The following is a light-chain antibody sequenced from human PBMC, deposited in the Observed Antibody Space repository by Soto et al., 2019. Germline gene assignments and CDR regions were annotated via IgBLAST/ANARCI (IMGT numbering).Light chain of an antibody. CDR3: SSYTSSFTLV. Sequence: QSALTQPASVSGSPGQSITISCTGTSRDVGSYNYVSWYQQHPDKAPKLMIYEVSNRPSGISSRFSGSKSGNTASLTISGLQAEDEADYYCSSYTSSFTLVFGTGTKLTVL. V-gene: IGLV2-14*01. CDR1: SRDVGSYNY. J-gene: IGLJ1*01. CDR2: EVS.